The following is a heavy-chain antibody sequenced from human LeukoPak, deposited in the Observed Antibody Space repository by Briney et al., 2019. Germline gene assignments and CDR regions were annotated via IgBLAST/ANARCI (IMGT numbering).Heavy chain of an antibody. Sequence: GGSLRLSCAASGFTFSSYAMSWVRQAPGKGLEWVSAISGSGVSAYYADSVKGGFTISRENSKNTLYMQMNGLGAEDTAVYYCAKKKELAGAGCFDYWGQGTLVTV. CDR3: AKKKELAGAGCFDY. D-gene: IGHD1-7*01. CDR2: ISGSGVSA. J-gene: IGHJ4*02. CDR1: GFTFSSYA. V-gene: IGHV3-23*01.